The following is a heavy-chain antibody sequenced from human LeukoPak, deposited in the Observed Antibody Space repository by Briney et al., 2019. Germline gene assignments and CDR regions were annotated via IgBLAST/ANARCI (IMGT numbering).Heavy chain of an antibody. V-gene: IGHV3-15*01. CDR2: IKSKTDGGTS. CDR1: GFTFTNAW. D-gene: IGHD3-10*01. J-gene: IGHJ5*02. Sequence: GGSLRLSCAASGFTFTNAWMYWVRQAPGKGLEWVGRIKSKTDGGTSDYAAPVTGRFTISRDDSKSTLYLEMNSPKTEDTGVYYCSTLWYGAWGQGTLVTVSS. CDR3: STLWYGA.